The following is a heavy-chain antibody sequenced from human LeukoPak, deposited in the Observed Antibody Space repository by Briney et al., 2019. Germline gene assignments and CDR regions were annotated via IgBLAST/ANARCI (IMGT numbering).Heavy chain of an antibody. Sequence: SETLSLTCAVSGGSFSVYYWSWIRQPPGKGLEYIGEINHSGSTNYNPSLKSRVTISADTSKNQFSLILRSVTAADTAVYYCARGGPGYSSFLWGQGTLVSVSS. J-gene: IGHJ4*02. CDR3: ARGGPGYSSFL. CDR1: GGSFSVYY. D-gene: IGHD6-19*01. V-gene: IGHV4-34*01. CDR2: INHSGST.